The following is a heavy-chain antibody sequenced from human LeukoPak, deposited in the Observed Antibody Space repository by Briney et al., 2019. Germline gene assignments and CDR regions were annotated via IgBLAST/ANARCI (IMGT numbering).Heavy chain of an antibody. CDR3: ARDKGIVGATNEPDAFDI. V-gene: IGHV4-61*02. J-gene: IGHJ3*02. CDR2: IYTGGSS. CDR1: GGSISSGSYY. D-gene: IGHD1-26*01. Sequence: PSQTLSLTCTVSGGSISSGSYYWSWIRQPAGKGLEWIGRIYTGGSSNYNPSLKSRVTISLDTSKDQFSLKLSSVTAADTAVYYCARDKGIVGATNEPDAFDIWGQGTMVTVSP.